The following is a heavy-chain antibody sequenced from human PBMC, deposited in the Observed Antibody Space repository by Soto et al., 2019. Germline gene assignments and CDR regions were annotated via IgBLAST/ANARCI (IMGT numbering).Heavy chain of an antibody. Sequence: SETLSLTCTVSGVSISSSSYYWGWIRQPPGKGLEWIGSIYYSGSTYYNPSLKSRVTISVDTSKNQFSLKLSSVTAADTAVYYCARNYYDSSGYYPYDAFDIWGQGTMVTVSS. D-gene: IGHD3-22*01. CDR2: IYYSGST. CDR1: GVSISSSSYY. V-gene: IGHV4-39*01. J-gene: IGHJ3*02. CDR3: ARNYYDSSGYYPYDAFDI.